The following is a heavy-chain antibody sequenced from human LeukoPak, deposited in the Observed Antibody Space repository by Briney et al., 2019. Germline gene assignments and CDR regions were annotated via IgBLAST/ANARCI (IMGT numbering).Heavy chain of an antibody. D-gene: IGHD3-9*01. CDR1: GGSFSGYY. CDR3: ARENYDILTGPSGAHNWFDP. Sequence: SETLSLTCAVYGGSFSGYYWSWIRQPPGKGLEWIGEINHSGSTNYNPSLKSRVTISVDTSKNQFSLKLSSVTAADTAVYYCARENYDILTGPSGAHNWFDPWGQGTLVTVSS. CDR2: INHSGST. V-gene: IGHV4-34*01. J-gene: IGHJ5*02.